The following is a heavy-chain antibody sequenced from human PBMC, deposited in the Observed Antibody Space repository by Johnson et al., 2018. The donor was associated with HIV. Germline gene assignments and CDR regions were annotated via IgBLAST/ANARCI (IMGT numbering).Heavy chain of an antibody. V-gene: IGHV3-66*02. Sequence: VQLVESGGGLVQPGGSLRLSCAASGFTVSSNYMNWVRQAPGKGLEWVSLIYSGGSTNYADSVKGRFTISRDNSKNTLYLQMNSLRAEDTAVYYCARGDFWSGYPDACDIWGQGTMVTVSS. CDR2: IYSGGST. CDR3: ARGDFWSGYPDACDI. CDR1: GFTVSSNY. J-gene: IGHJ3*02. D-gene: IGHD3-3*01.